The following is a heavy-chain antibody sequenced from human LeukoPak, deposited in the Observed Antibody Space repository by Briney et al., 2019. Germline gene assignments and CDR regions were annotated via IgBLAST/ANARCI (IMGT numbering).Heavy chain of an antibody. CDR2: IKQDGSEK. J-gene: IGHJ5*02. D-gene: IGHD6-13*01. CDR3: ARVRSSSWSKQVSIWFDP. Sequence: GGSLRLSCAASGFTFSSYWMSWVRQAPGKGLEWVANIKQDGSEKYYVDSVKGRFTISRDNAKDSLYLQMNSLRAEDTAVYYCARVRSSSWSKQVSIWFDPWGQGTLVTVSS. V-gene: IGHV3-7*01. CDR1: GFTFSSYW.